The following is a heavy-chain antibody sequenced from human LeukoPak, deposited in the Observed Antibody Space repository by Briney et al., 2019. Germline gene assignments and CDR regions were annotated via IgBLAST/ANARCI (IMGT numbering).Heavy chain of an antibody. D-gene: IGHD1-26*01. CDR3: TRVAVGATDY. V-gene: IGHV3-73*01. Sequence: TGGSLRLSCAASGFTFSGSAMHWVRQASGKGLEWVGRIRSKANSYATAYAASVKGRFTISRDDSKNTAYLQMNSLKTGDTAVYYCTRVAVGATDYWGQGTLVTVSS. CDR2: IRSKANSYAT. J-gene: IGHJ4*02. CDR1: GFTFSGSA.